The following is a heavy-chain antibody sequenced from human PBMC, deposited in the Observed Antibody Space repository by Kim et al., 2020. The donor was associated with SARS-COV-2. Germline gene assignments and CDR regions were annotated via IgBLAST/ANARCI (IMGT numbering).Heavy chain of an antibody. V-gene: IGHV3-23*01. CDR3: AKDLGSGWYNFYYYGMDV. J-gene: IGHJ6*02. D-gene: IGHD6-19*01. Sequence: VGGRFTISRDNPKNTLYLQMDSLRAEDTAVYFCAKDLGSGWYNFYYYGMDVWGQGTTVTVSS.